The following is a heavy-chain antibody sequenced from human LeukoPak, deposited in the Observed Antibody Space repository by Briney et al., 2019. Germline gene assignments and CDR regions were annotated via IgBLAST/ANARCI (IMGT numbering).Heavy chain of an antibody. Sequence: SETLSLTCTVSGGSISSHYWSWIRQPPGKGLEWIGYIYYSGSTNYNPSLKSRVTISVDTSKNQFSLKLSSVTAADTAVYYCARAPRFYYYYMDVWGKGTTVTVSS. J-gene: IGHJ6*03. CDR1: GGSISSHY. V-gene: IGHV4-59*11. CDR2: IYYSGST. CDR3: ARAPRFYYYYMDV.